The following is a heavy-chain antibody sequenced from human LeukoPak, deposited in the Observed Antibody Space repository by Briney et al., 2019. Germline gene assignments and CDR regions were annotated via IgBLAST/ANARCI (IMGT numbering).Heavy chain of an antibody. CDR2: IKGDGSTT. CDR3: ARESGSYTGAHYYDSSGYYYAYRGTDCGMDV. D-gene: IGHD3-22*01. CDR1: GFTLSSFW. Sequence: GGSLRLSCAASGFTLSSFWMHWVRQGPGKGLLWVSHIKGDGSTTSYADSVRGRFTISRDNAKNTLYLQMNSLRAEDTAVYYCARESGSYTGAHYYDSSGYYYAYRGTDCGMDVWGQGTTVTVSS. V-gene: IGHV3-74*01. J-gene: IGHJ6*02.